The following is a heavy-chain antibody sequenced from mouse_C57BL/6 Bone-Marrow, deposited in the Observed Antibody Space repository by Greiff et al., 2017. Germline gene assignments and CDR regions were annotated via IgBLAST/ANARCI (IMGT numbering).Heavy chain of an antibody. V-gene: IGHV5-12*01. D-gene: IGHD1-1*01. CDR2: ISNGGGST. CDR1: GFTFSDYY. CDR3: ARQDYYGSSQYYYAMDY. J-gene: IGHJ4*01. Sequence: VMLVESGGGLVQPGGSLKLSCAASGFTFSDYYMYWVRQTPEKRLEWVAYISNGGGSTYYPDTVKGRFTISRDNAKNTLYLQMSRLKSEDTAMYYCARQDYYGSSQYYYAMDYWGQGTSVTVSS.